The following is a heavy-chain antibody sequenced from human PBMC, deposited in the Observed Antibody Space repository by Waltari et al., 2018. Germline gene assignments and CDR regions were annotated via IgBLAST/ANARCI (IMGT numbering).Heavy chain of an antibody. CDR3: ARDRIVGATTDYYYGMDV. Sequence: QVQLQASGPGLVKPSETLSLTCTVSGGSIRSSYWSWIRPPPGKGLEWIGYIYYSGSTNYNPSLKSRVTISVDTSKNQFSLKLSSVTAADTAVYYCARDRIVGATTDYYYGMDVWGQGTTVTVSS. D-gene: IGHD1-26*01. V-gene: IGHV4-59*01. CDR1: GGSIRSSY. J-gene: IGHJ6*02. CDR2: IYYSGST.